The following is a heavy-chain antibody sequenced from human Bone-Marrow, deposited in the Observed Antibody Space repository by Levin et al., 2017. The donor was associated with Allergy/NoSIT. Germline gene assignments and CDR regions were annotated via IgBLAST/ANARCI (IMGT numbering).Heavy chain of an antibody. CDR3: ARDASGYAFDY. CDR2: IYYSGST. J-gene: IGHJ4*02. D-gene: IGHD5-12*01. V-gene: IGHV4-59*01. CDR1: GGSISSYY. Sequence: SETLSLTCTVSGGSISSYYWSWIRQPPGKGLEWIGYIYYSGSTNYNPSLKSRVTISVDTSKNQFSLKLSSVTAADTAVYYCARDASGYAFDYWGQGTLVTVSS.